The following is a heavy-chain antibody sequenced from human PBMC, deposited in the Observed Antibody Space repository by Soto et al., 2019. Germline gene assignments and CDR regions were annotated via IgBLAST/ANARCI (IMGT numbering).Heavy chain of an antibody. V-gene: IGHV3-30-3*01. J-gene: IGHJ4*01. CDR3: ASGAAFYYDTSRY. Sequence: PGGSLRLSCAAPGVNFNIHALHWIRQAPGEGLEWVAVMSPGGNSQYYADSVKGRFTISRDTSKSTLYLQMTSLRPEDTAVYYCASGAAFYYDTSRYWGQGTLVTVSS. CDR2: MSPGGNSQ. D-gene: IGHD3-22*01. CDR1: GVNFNIHA.